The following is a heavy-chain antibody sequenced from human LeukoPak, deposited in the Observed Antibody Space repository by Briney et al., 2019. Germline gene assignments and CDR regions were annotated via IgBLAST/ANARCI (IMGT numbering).Heavy chain of an antibody. CDR1: GFTFSSYA. CDR2: ISGSGGST. D-gene: IGHD6-6*01. J-gene: IGHJ4*02. CDR3: AKGSSSSRPYYFDF. Sequence: GGSLRLSCAASGFTFSSYAMSWVRQAPGKGLEWVSAISGSGGSTYYADSVKGRFTVSRDNSKNTLYLQMDSLRVEDTAVYYCAKGSSSSRPYYFDFWGQGTLVTVSS. V-gene: IGHV3-23*01.